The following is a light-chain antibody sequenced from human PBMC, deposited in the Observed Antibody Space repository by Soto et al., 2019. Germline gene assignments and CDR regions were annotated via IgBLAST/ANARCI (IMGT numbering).Light chain of an antibody. V-gene: IGKV3-15*01. CDR3: QQRSN. Sequence: EIVMTQSPATLSVSPGEGATLSCRASQSVSSKLAWYQQKPGQAPRLLIYGASTRATGIPARFSGRGSGPEFTLIISSLQSDDSAVYYCQQRSNFGQGTRLEIK. J-gene: IGKJ5*01. CDR1: QSVSSK. CDR2: GAS.